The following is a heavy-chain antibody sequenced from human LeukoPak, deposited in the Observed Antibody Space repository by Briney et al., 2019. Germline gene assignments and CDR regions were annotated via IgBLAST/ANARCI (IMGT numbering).Heavy chain of an antibody. J-gene: IGHJ4*02. V-gene: IGHV4-34*01. Sequence: PSETLSLTCAVYGGSFSGYYWSWIRQPPGKGLEWIGEINHSGSTNYNPSLKSRVTISVDTSKNQFSLKLSSVTAADTAVYYCARADVNRSGFDYWGQGTLVTVSS. CDR2: INHSGST. CDR3: ARADVNRSGFDY. CDR1: GGSFSGYY. D-gene: IGHD2/OR15-2a*01.